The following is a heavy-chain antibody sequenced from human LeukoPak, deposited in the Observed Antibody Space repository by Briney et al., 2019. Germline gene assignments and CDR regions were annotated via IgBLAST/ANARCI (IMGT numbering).Heavy chain of an antibody. V-gene: IGHV3-23*01. J-gene: IGHJ4*02. CDR2: ISTGGGDT. Sequence: GGSLRLSCTASGFAFSNYAMSWVRQAPGKGLEWVSAISTGGGDTYHADSVKGRFTISRDNSRNTLHLQTNSLRAEDTAVYSCAKASLRYFDWFSDYWGQGTLVTVSS. D-gene: IGHD3-9*01. CDR1: GFAFSNYA. CDR3: AKASLRYFDWFSDY.